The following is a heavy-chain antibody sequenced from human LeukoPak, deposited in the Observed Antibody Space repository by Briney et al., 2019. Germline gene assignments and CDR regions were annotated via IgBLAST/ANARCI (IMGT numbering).Heavy chain of an antibody. J-gene: IGHJ6*02. CDR1: GFTFSSYG. V-gene: IGHV3-30*18. D-gene: IGHD6-19*01. Sequence: GRSLRLSCAASGFTFSSYGMHWVRQAPGKGLEWVAVISYDGSNKYYADSVKGRFTISRDNAKNSLYLQMNSLRAEDTALYYCAKDIRDSSSWSSYGMDVWGQGTTVTVSS. CDR3: AKDIRDSSSWSSYGMDV. CDR2: ISYDGSNK.